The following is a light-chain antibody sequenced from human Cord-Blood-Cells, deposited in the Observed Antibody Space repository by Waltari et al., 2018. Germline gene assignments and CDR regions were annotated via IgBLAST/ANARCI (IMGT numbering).Light chain of an antibody. J-gene: IGLJ3*02. CDR1: SSDVGSYNL. V-gene: IGLV2-23*01. CDR3: CSYAGSSTWV. CDR2: EGS. Sequence: QSALTQPASVSGSPGQSTPISCTGTSSDVGSYNLVSWYQQHPGKAPKLMIYEGSKRPSGVSNRFAGSKSGNTASLTISGLEGEDEADYYCCSYAGSSTWVFGGGTKLTVL.